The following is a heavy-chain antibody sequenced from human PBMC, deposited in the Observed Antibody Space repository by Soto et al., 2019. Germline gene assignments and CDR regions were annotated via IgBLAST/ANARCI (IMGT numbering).Heavy chain of an antibody. J-gene: IGHJ6*02. D-gene: IGHD4-17*01. CDR1: GFTFNSYG. CDR2: ISYDGSNK. V-gene: IGHV3-30*18. CDR3: AKERTVTGLMAV. Sequence: QVQLVESGGGVVQPGRSLRLSCAASGFTFNSYGMDWVRQAPGKGLEWVPVISYDGSNKYYADSVKGRFTISRDNSKNTLYLQMNSLRAEDTAEYYCAKERTVTGLMAVWGQGTTVTVSS.